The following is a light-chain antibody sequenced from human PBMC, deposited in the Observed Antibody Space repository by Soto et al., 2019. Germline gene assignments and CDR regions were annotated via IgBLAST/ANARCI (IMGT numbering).Light chain of an antibody. V-gene: IGKV4-1*01. CDR2: WAS. Sequence: DIVMTQSPDSLAGSLGERATINCKSSQSVLYSSNNKNYLAWYQQKPGQPPKLLIYWASTRESGVPDRFSGSGSGVDFTLTISSLQAEDVAVYYCQQYYSTPPTFGQGTKVEIK. CDR1: QSVLYSSNNKNY. CDR3: QQYYSTPPT. J-gene: IGKJ1*01.